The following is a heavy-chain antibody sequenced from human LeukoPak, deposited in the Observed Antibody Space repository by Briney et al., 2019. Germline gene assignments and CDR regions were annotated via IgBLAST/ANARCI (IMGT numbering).Heavy chain of an antibody. CDR2: IIPIFGTA. V-gene: IGHV1-69*13. CDR3: ASVDRRHGTIREGWFDP. J-gene: IGHJ5*02. D-gene: IGHD5-12*01. Sequence: SVKVSCKASGGTFTSYAISWVRQAPGQGLEWMGGIIPIFGTANYAQKFQGRVTITADASTSTACMELSSLRSEDTAVHYCASVDRRHGTIREGWFDPWGQGTLVTVSS. CDR1: GGTFTSYA.